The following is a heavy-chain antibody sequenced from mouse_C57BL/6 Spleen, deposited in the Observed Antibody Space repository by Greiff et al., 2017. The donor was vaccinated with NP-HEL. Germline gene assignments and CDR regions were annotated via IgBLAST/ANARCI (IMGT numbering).Heavy chain of an antibody. Sequence: QVQLKQPGAELVMPGASVKLSCKASGYTFTSYWMHWVKQRPGQGLEWIGEIDPSDSYTNYNQKFKGKSTLTVDKSSSTAYMQLSSLTSEDSAVYYCARLGDYDGSFAYWGQGTLVTVSA. J-gene: IGHJ3*01. CDR2: IDPSDSYT. CDR3: ARLGDYDGSFAY. V-gene: IGHV1-69*01. D-gene: IGHD2-4*01. CDR1: GYTFTSYW.